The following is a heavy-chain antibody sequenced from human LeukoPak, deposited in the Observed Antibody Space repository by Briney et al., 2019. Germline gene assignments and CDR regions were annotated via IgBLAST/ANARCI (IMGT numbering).Heavy chain of an antibody. CDR1: GASISSYF. CDR2: IYTSGSS. V-gene: IGHV4-4*07. J-gene: IGHJ4*02. CDR3: ARDLRHAEFDY. Sequence: SETVSLTCTVSGASISSYFWSWIRQPAGKGLEWIGRIYTSGSSNYNPSLKSRVTISLDKSKNQFSLELSSVTAADTAVYYCARDLRHAEFDYWGQGTLVTVSS.